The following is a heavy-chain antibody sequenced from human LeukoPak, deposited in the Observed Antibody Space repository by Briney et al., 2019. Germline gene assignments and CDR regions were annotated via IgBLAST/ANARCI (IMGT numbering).Heavy chain of an antibody. CDR1: VGSISSYY. J-gene: IGHJ5*02. CDR3: ARDREQVYYYDSSGYYP. D-gene: IGHD3-22*01. CDR2: IYTSGST. Sequence: SETLSLTCTVSVGSISSYYWSWIRQPAGKGLEWIGRIYTSGSTNYNPSLKSRVTMSVDTSKNQFSLKLSSVTAADTAVYYCARDREQVYYYDSSGYYPWGQGTLVTVSS. V-gene: IGHV4-4*07.